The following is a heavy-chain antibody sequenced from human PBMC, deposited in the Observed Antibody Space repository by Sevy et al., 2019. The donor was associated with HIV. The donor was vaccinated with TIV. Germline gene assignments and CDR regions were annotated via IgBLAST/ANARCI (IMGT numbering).Heavy chain of an antibody. V-gene: IGHV3-30*04. CDR2: ISNTGISK. D-gene: IGHD6-19*01. CDR3: SKERNSGWYPPDSGNFDS. J-gene: IGHJ4*02. CDR1: GFAFSSHA. Sequence: GGSLRLSCAASGFAFSSHAMHWVRQAPGKGLEWVAFISNTGISKYSADSVKGRFTISRDNSKSTVFLHMNSLRPEDTAVYYCSKERNSGWYPPDSGNFDSWGQGTLVTVSS.